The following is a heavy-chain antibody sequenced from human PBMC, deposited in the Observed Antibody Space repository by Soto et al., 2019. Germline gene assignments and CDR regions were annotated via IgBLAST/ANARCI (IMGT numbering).Heavy chain of an antibody. CDR3: SGCSGGACHQNYGMDV. D-gene: IGHD2-15*01. J-gene: IGHJ6*02. Sequence: EVPLVESGGGLVKPGGSLRLSCAVSGFPFSSCTMNWVRQAPGKGLEWVSSISPSTSHIYYADSVKGRFTISRDNAKNSFFLQMNSLRAEDTAVYYCSGCSGGACHQNYGMDVWGQGTTVTVSS. CDR2: ISPSTSHI. V-gene: IGHV3-21*01. CDR1: GFPFSSCT.